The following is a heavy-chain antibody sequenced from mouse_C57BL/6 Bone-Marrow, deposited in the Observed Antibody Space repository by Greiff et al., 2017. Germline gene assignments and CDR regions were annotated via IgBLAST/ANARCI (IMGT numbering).Heavy chain of an antibody. CDR1: GYTFTSYW. J-gene: IGHJ2*01. CDR2: IDPSDSYT. Sequence: VKQSCKASGYTFTSYWMHWVKQRPGQGLEWIGEIDPSDSYTNYNQKFKGKSTLTVDKSSSTAYMQLSSLTSEDSAVYYCARRFYGSSPDYWGQGTTLTVSS. V-gene: IGHV1-69*01. D-gene: IGHD1-1*01. CDR3: ARRFYGSSPDY.